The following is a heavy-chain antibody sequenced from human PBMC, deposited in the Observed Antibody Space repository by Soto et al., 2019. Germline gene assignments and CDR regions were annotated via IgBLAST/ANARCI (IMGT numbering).Heavy chain of an antibody. J-gene: IGHJ6*02. CDR2: IFTSGTT. Sequence: QVQLQQSGPGLVKPSETLSLTCTVSGDSVSSGNSYWSWIRQPPGKRPEWIGYIFTSGTTNYNLSLKHRLTISLDTSKSQFSLRLSSMTAADTAVYYCARERGIGCSDGRCYYYAMDVWGQGTTVTVSS. D-gene: IGHD1-26*01. CDR3: ARERGIGCSDGRCYYYAMDV. V-gene: IGHV4-61*01. CDR1: GDSVSSGNSY.